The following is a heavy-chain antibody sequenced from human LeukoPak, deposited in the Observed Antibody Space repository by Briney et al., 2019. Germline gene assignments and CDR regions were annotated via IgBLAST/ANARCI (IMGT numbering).Heavy chain of an antibody. D-gene: IGHD2-2*01. Sequence: SETLSLTCTVSGGSISSYYWSWIRQPPGKGLEWIGYIYYSGSTNYNPSLKSRVTISVDTSKNQFSLKLSSVTAADTAVYYCARDGGYCSSTSCYDGYFDLWGRGTLVTVSS. CDR3: ARDGGYCSSTSCYDGYFDL. CDR1: GGSISSYY. V-gene: IGHV4-59*01. CDR2: IYYSGST. J-gene: IGHJ2*01.